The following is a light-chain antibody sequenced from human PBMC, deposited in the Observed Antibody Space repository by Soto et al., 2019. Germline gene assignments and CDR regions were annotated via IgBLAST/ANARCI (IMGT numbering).Light chain of an antibody. CDR1: QGIKDD. CDR2: AAS. Sequence: AIQMTQSPSSLSASVGDRVTIACRASQGIKDDLGWYQQKPGKAPKLLIYAASILQTGVPSRFSGSGSGTDFTLTISSLQPEDFATYYCLQDYDYPLTFGGGTKVEIK. J-gene: IGKJ4*01. V-gene: IGKV1-6*01. CDR3: LQDYDYPLT.